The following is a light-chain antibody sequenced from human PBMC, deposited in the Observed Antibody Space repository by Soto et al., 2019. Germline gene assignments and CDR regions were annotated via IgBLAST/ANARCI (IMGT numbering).Light chain of an antibody. V-gene: IGLV2-18*02. Sequence: QSVLTQPPSVSGSPGQSVTISCTGTSSDVGSYNRVSWYQQPPGTAPKLMIYEVSSRPSGVPDRFSGSKSGNTASLTISGLQAEDEADYYCSSYTSSSTYVFGKGTKVTVL. CDR2: EVS. CDR1: SSDVGSYNR. J-gene: IGLJ1*01. CDR3: SSYTSSSTYV.